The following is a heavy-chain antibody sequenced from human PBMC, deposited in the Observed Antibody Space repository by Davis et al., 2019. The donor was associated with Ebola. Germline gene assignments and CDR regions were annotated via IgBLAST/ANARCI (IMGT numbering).Heavy chain of an antibody. CDR1: VITFSSYA. D-gene: IGHD6-19*01. J-gene: IGHJ6*04. Sequence: GESLKISCTDSVITFSSYAMTWVRQAPGKGLEWVGRIVSKTIGGTTDYAAPVKGRFTISRDDSKNMLYLQMNSLQTEDTGVYYCSGSGRWMAVWGKGTTVTVSS. CDR2: IVSKTIGGTT. CDR3: SGSGRWMAV. V-gene: IGHV3-15*04.